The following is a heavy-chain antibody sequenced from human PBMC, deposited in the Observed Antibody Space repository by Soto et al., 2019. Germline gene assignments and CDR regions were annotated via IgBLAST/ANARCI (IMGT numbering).Heavy chain of an antibody. CDR3: ARDQEGTRPFDH. D-gene: IGHD1-1*01. J-gene: IGHJ4*02. CDR2: IYYSGST. CDR1: GGSISSGDYY. Sequence: SETLSLTCTVSGGSISSGDYYWSWIRQPPGKGLEWIGYIYYSGSTYYNASLKSRVIISVDTSKNQFSLKLSSVTAADTAVYHCARDQEGTRPFDHWGQGTLVTVSS. V-gene: IGHV4-30-4*01.